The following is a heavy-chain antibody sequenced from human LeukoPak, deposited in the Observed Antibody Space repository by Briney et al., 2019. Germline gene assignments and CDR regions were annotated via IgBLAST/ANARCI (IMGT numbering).Heavy chain of an antibody. V-gene: IGHV4-39*07. CDR1: GGSISSSSYY. CDR2: IYYSGST. D-gene: IGHD3-22*01. J-gene: IGHJ4*02. CDR3: ARLTVVITFFDY. Sequence: PSETLSLTCTVSGGSISSSSYYWGWIRQPPGKGLEWIGSIYYSGSTYYNPSLKSRVTISVDTSKNQFSLKLSSVTAADTAFYYCARLTVVITFFDYWGQGTLVTVSS.